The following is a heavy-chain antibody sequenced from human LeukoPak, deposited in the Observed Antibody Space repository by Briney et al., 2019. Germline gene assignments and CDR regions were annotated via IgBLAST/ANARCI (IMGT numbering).Heavy chain of an antibody. D-gene: IGHD6-19*01. V-gene: IGHV4-39*01. J-gene: IGHJ4*02. CDR1: GGSIISSHYY. CDR2: IYYSGNP. CDR3: ARQTAVAAGYYFDY. Sequence: SETLSLTCTLSGGSIISSHYYWGWLRHPPGNGLEWIGRIYYSGNPYSNPSLKSRVTISVDTSKNQFSLKLTSVTAADAAVYYCARQTAVAAGYYFDYWGPGTLVTVSS.